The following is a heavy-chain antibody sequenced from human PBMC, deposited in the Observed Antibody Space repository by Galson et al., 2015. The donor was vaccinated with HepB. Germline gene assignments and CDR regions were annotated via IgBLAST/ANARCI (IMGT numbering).Heavy chain of an antibody. CDR2: ISYSGST. D-gene: IGHD3-3*01. Sequence: SETLSLTCTVSRGSVSSGSYFWSWIRRPPGKGLEWIGSISYSGSTNYSPSLKSRVTMSVDTSNNRFSLKVSFVTAADTAVYYCARAPITVFRVISDAAYYFDYWDRGMPVTVS. CDR1: RGSVSSGSYF. J-gene: IGHJ4*02. V-gene: IGHV4-61*01. CDR3: ARAPITVFRVISDAAYYFDY.